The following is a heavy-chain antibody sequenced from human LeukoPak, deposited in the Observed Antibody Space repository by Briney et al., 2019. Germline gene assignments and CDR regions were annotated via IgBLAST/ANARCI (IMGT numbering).Heavy chain of an antibody. CDR2: INHSGST. J-gene: IGHJ3*02. V-gene: IGHV4-34*01. CDR3: ARRPRMKAFDI. Sequence: PSETLSLTCGVYGGSFSGYYWSWIRHPPGKGLECIGEINHSGSTNYNPSLKSRVTISVDTSKNQFSLKLSSVTAADTAVYYCARRPRMKAFDIWGQGTTVTVSS. D-gene: IGHD2-8*01. CDR1: GGSFSGYY.